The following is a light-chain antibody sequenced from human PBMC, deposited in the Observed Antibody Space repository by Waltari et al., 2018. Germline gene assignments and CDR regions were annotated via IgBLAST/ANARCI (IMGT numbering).Light chain of an antibody. CDR1: QSVGKS. CDR2: DAS. Sequence: EIVLTQSPGTLSLSPGDRATLSCRDSQSVGKSLAWYQQKPGQAPRLLIYDASSRATGIPDRFSGSGFGTDFSLTISRLEPEDFAVYYCQKYVSLPATFGQGTKVEIK. J-gene: IGKJ1*01. CDR3: QKYVSLPAT. V-gene: IGKV3-20*01.